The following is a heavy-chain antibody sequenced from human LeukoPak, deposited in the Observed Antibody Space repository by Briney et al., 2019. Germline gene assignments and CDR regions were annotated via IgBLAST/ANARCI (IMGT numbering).Heavy chain of an antibody. J-gene: IGHJ6*03. D-gene: IGHD1-14*01. CDR1: GFSLSNYG. Sequence: GSLRLSCAASGFSLSNYGMHWVRQAPGKGLEWVAALLYDGNTKHYADSVKGRFTISRDISKNTFYLQVNSLTAEDTAVYYCARDHRPEIQYYYMDVWGKGTTVAVSS. V-gene: IGHV3-33*01. CDR3: ARDHRPEIQYYYMDV. CDR2: LLYDGNTK.